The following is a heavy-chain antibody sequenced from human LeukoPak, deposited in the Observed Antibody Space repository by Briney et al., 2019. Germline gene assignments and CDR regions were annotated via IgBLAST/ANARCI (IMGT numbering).Heavy chain of an antibody. V-gene: IGHV3-7*01. Sequence: GGSLRLSCAASGFTLSSYWMSWVRQAPGKGLEWVANIKQDGSEKYYVDSVKGRFTISRDNAKNSLYLQMNSLRAEDTAVYYCAREARYFDWLLVVTARHYYYYMDVWGKGTTVTVSS. J-gene: IGHJ6*03. CDR3: AREARYFDWLLVVTARHYYYYMDV. CDR2: IKQDGSEK. CDR1: GFTLSSYW. D-gene: IGHD3-9*01.